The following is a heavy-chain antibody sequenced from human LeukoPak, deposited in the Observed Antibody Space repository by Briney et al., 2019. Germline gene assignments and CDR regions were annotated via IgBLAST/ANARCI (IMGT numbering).Heavy chain of an antibody. D-gene: IGHD6-13*01. J-gene: IGHJ4*02. Sequence: GGSLRLSCAASGFTFSSYGMHWVRQAPGKGLEWVAVISYDGSNKYYADSVKGRFTISRDNSKNTLYLQMNSLRAEYTAVYYSAKHRDAVSSSLEAFDYWGQGTLVTVSS. CDR2: ISYDGSNK. CDR3: AKHRDAVSSSLEAFDY. CDR1: GFTFSSYG. V-gene: IGHV3-30*18.